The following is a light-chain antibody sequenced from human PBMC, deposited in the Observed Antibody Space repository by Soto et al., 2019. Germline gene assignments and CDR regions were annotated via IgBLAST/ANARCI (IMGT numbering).Light chain of an antibody. Sequence: EIGVSQSPATLSLSPGERATLSCRASQSVSSYLAWYQQKPGQAPRLLIYDVSNRATGIPARFSGSGSGTDFTLTISSLGPEDFAVYYCQQRGTFGGGTKVDIK. V-gene: IGKV3-11*01. CDR3: QQRGT. CDR2: DVS. CDR1: QSVSSY. J-gene: IGKJ4*01.